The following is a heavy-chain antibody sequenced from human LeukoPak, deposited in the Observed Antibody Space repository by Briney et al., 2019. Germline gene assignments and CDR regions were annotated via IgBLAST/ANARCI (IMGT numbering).Heavy chain of an antibody. D-gene: IGHD1-26*01. J-gene: IGHJ4*02. CDR2: INSDGSST. Sequence: GGSLRLSCAASGFTFRCYWMHWVRQAPGKGLVWVSRINSDGSSTRYADSVKGRFTISRDNAKNTLYLQMNSLRAEDTAVYYCARTWELLPDFDYWGQGTLVTVSS. CDR1: GFTFRCYW. CDR3: ARTWELLPDFDY. V-gene: IGHV3-74*01.